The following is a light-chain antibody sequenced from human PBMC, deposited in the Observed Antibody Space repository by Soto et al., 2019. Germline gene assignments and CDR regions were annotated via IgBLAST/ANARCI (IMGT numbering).Light chain of an antibody. J-gene: IGKJ2*01. Sequence: DIVMTQSPDSLAVSLGERATINCKSSQSVLYSANNKNYLSWYQQKPGQPPKLLIYWASTRESGVPDRFNGSGSGTDFTLTISSLQAEDVAVYSCQQYYSTPYTFGQGTKLEIK. V-gene: IGKV4-1*01. CDR3: QQYYSTPYT. CDR2: WAS. CDR1: QSVLYSANNKNY.